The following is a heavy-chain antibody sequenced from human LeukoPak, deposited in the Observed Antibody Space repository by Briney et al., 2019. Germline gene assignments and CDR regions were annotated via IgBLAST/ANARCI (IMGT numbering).Heavy chain of an antibody. D-gene: IGHD5-24*01. J-gene: IGHJ4*02. Sequence: PGGSLRLSCAASGFTFSSYEMNWVRQAPGKGLEWVSYISSSGSTIYCADSVKGRFTISRDNAKNSLYLQMNSLRAEDTAVYYCARGQPMATSENWGQGTLVTVSS. CDR3: ARGQPMATSEN. V-gene: IGHV3-48*03. CDR2: ISSSGSTI. CDR1: GFTFSSYE.